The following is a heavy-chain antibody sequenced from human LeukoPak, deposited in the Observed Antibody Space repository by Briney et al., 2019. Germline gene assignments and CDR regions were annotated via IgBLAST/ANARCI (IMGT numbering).Heavy chain of an antibody. V-gene: IGHV3-74*01. CDR1: GFTVSSYW. Sequence: PGGSLRLSCAASGFTVSSYWMYRVRQAPGKGLVWVSLINGDGSSTTYADSVEGRFTISSDNAKNTLYLQMNSLRAEDTAVYYCARDRTLDYWGRGTLVTVSS. CDR2: INGDGSST. CDR3: ARDRTLDY. J-gene: IGHJ4*02.